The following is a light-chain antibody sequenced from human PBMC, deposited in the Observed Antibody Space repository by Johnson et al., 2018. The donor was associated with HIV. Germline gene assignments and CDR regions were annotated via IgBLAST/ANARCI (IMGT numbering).Light chain of an antibody. J-gene: IGLJ1*01. CDR1: SSNIGDNY. Sequence: QSVLTQPPSVSAAPGQKVTISCSGSSSNIGDNYVSWYQQLPGTAPKLLIYENTKRPSGIPARFSGSKSGTSATLGITGLQAGDEADYYCGTWDSSLNGYVFATGTKVTVL. V-gene: IGLV1-51*02. CDR2: ENT. CDR3: GTWDSSLNGYV.